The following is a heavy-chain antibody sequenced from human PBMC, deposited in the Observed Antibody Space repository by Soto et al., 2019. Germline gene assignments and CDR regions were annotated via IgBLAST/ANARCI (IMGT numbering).Heavy chain of an antibody. CDR2: ISAYNGNT. D-gene: IGHD2-15*01. V-gene: IGHV1-18*01. J-gene: IGHJ5*02. CDR1: GYTFTSYG. Sequence: VQLVQSGAEVKKPGASVKVSCKASGYTFTSYGISWVRQAPGQGVEWMGWISAYNGNTNYAQKLQGRVTMTTDTATSTAYMELGSLRSDETAVYYCARVRRRGGYCSGGSCWDPWGQGTLVTVSS. CDR3: ARVRRRGGYCSGGSCWDP.